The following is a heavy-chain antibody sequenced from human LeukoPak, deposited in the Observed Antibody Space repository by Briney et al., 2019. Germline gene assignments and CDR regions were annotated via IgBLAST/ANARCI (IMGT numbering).Heavy chain of an antibody. J-gene: IGHJ4*02. V-gene: IGHV3-30-3*01. Sequence: SGGSLRLSCAASGFTFSGYAMHWVRQAPGKGLEWVAVISYDGSNKYYADSVKGRFTISRDNSKNTLYLQMNSLRAEDTAVYYCARGPTYYWGQGTLVTVSS. CDR1: GFTFSGYA. CDR2: ISYDGSNK. CDR3: ARGPTYY.